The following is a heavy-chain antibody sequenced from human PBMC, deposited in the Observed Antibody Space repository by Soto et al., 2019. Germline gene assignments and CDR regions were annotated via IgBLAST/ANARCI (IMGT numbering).Heavy chain of an antibody. CDR2: IYPGDSDT. D-gene: IGHD3-10*01. V-gene: IGHV5-51*01. Sequence: GESLKISCKGSGYSFTSYWIGWVRQMPGKGLEWMGIIYPGDSDTRYSLSFQGQVTISADKSISTAYLQWSSLKASDTAMYYCARSGITMVRGVNYGMDVWGQGTTVTVSS. J-gene: IGHJ6*02. CDR1: GYSFTSYW. CDR3: ARSGITMVRGVNYGMDV.